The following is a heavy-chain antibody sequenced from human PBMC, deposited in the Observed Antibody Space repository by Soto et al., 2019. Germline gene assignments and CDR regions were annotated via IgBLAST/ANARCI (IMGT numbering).Heavy chain of an antibody. CDR1: GYSFTSYW. CDR2: IDPSDSYT. Sequence: GESLKISCKGSGYSFTSYWISWVRQMPGKGLEWIVRIDPSDSYTNYSPSFQGHVTISADKSISTAYLQWSSLKASDTAMYYCARHNQQQLDYGMDVWGQGTTVTVSS. CDR3: ARHNQQQLDYGMDV. J-gene: IGHJ6*02. V-gene: IGHV5-10-1*01. D-gene: IGHD6-13*01.